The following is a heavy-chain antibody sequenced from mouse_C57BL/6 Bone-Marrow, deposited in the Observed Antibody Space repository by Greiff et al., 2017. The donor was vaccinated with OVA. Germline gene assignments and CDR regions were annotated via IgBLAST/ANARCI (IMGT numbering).Heavy chain of an antibody. CDR2: LDPSDSYT. CDR1: GYTFTSYW. V-gene: IGHV1-50*01. D-gene: IGHD1-1*01. J-gene: IGHJ2*01. Sequence: QVQLQQPGAELVKPGASVKLSCKASGYTFTSYWMQWVKQRPGPGLEWIGELDPSDSYTNYNPKFKGKATLTVDTSSSPAYMQLSSLTSEDSAVYYCARGDYYGSSYVFDYWGQGTTLTVSS. CDR3: ARGDYYGSSYVFDY.